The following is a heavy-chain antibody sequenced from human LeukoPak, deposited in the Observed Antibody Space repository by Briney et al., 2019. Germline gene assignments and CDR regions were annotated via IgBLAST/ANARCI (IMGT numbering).Heavy chain of an antibody. CDR1: GGSISSSSYY. Sequence: PSETLSLTCTVSGGSISSSSYYWGWIRQPPGKGLEWIGSIYYSGSTYYNPSLKSRVTISVDTSKNQFSLKLSSVTAADTAVYYCASLVHGSSGPLVGDPWGQGTLVTVSS. D-gene: IGHD6-19*01. CDR2: IYYSGST. V-gene: IGHV4-39*01. CDR3: ASLVHGSSGPLVGDP. J-gene: IGHJ5*02.